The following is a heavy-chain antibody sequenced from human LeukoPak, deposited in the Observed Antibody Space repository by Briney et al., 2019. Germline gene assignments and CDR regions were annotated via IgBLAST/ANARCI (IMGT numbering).Heavy chain of an antibody. J-gene: IGHJ1*01. D-gene: IGHD2-21*02. CDR2: IIPILGLA. CDR3: ARNCGGDCLRTPDYFHH. CDR1: GGTFNSYS. V-gene: IGHV1-69*02. Sequence: GASVKVSCKASGGTFNSYSISWVRQAPGQGLQWIGRIIPILGLANYAQKFQARVTITADKSTSTAYMELSSLRSEDTAVYYCARNCGGDCLRTPDYFHHWGQGTLVTVSS.